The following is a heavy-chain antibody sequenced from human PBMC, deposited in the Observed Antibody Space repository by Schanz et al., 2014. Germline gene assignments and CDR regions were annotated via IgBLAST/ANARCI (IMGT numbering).Heavy chain of an antibody. V-gene: IGHV3-30*02. CDR2: IRFDGTNK. J-gene: IGHJ4*02. CDR3: ARGRSLGWCDY. D-gene: IGHD2-21*01. Sequence: QVQLVESGGGVVQPGGSLRLSCAASGFTFSSCGMHWVRQAPGKGLEWVSFIRFDGTNKYYADSVKGRFTISRDNSKNTLYLQMNSLRVEDTAVYYCARGRSLGWCDYWGQGTLVTVSS. CDR1: GFTFSSCG.